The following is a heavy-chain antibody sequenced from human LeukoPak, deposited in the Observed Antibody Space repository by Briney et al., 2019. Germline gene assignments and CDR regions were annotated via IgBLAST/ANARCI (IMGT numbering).Heavy chain of an antibody. CDR1: GFTFSSYA. V-gene: IGHV3-23*01. CDR3: AKVHDILTGLYYFDY. D-gene: IGHD3-9*01. Sequence: GGSLRLSCAASGFTFSSYAMTWVRQAPGKGLEWVSAISGNGGSTYYADSVKGRFTISRDNSKNTLFLQMNSLRGEDTAVYYCAKVHDILTGLYYFDYWGQGTLVTVSS. J-gene: IGHJ4*02. CDR2: ISGNGGST.